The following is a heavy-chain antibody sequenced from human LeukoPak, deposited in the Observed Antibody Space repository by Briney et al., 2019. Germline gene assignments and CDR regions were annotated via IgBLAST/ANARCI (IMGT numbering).Heavy chain of an antibody. Sequence: SGPTLVNPTQTLTLTCTFSGFSLSTSGVGVGWIRQPPGKALEWLALIYWNNDKRYSPSLKSRLTITKDTSKNQVVLTMTNMDPVDTATYYCAYSLKADYCGGDCHNTYYFDYWGQGTLVTVSS. CDR1: GFSLSTSGVG. D-gene: IGHD2-21*01. CDR3: AYSLKADYCGGDCHNTYYFDY. V-gene: IGHV2-5*01. J-gene: IGHJ4*02. CDR2: IYWNNDK.